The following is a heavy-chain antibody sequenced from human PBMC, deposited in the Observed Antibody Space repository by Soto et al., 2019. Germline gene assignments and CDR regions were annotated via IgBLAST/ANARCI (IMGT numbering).Heavy chain of an antibody. CDR1: GFTFSSYA. CDR3: ARRSNGLYFDY. J-gene: IGHJ4*02. CDR2: ISGSGGST. Sequence: EVQLLESGGGLVQPGGSLRLSCAASGFTFSSYAMNWVRQAPGKGLEWVSVISGSGGSTYYADSVKGRFTISKDNSKNTLYLQLNSLRAEDTAVYYRARRSNGLYFDYWGQGTLVTVSS. V-gene: IGHV3-23*01.